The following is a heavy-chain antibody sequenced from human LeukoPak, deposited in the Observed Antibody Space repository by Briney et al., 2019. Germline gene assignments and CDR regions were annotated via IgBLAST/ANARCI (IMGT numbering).Heavy chain of an antibody. V-gene: IGHV3-23*01. J-gene: IGHJ6*03. CDR2: ISSSGGST. D-gene: IGHD6-13*01. CDR3: AKEKGFSSPYYYYTDV. Sequence: GGSLRLSCAASGFTFSAYVMTWVRQAPGKGLEWVSAISSSGGSTYYADSVKGRFTISRDNSKNTLYLQMNSLRAEDTALYYCAKEKGFSSPYYYYTDVWGKGTTVTVSS. CDR1: GFTFSAYV.